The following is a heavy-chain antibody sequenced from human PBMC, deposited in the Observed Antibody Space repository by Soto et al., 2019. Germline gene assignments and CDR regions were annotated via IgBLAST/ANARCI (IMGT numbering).Heavy chain of an antibody. CDR2: IKQDGSEK. D-gene: IGHD6-13*01. CDR1: GFTFSTYS. V-gene: IGHV3-7*01. Sequence: GGSLRLSCAASGFTFSTYSMTWVRRAPGKRLEWVADIKQDGSEKYYVDSVKGRFTISRDNAKNSLYLQMNSLRAEDTAMYYCARETEAAAGLDYWGQGTLVTVS. CDR3: ARETEAAAGLDY. J-gene: IGHJ4*02.